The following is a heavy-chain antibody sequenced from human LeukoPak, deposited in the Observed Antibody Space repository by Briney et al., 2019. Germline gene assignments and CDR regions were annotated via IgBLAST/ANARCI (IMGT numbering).Heavy chain of an antibody. CDR1: GGPISSYY. V-gene: IGHV4-4*07. CDR2: IYTSGRT. CDR3: ARDNAGDYVGSSFDY. D-gene: IGHD4-17*01. J-gene: IGHJ4*02. Sequence: SVTLSLTCTVSGGPISSYYWSWIRRPAGKGLEWIGRIYTSGRTNHNPSLKSRVTMSVDTSKNQFSLKLSSVTAADTAVYYCARDNAGDYVGSSFDYWGQGTLVTVSS.